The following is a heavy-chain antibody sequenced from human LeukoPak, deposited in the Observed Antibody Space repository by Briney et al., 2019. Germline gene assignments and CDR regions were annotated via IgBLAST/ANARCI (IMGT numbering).Heavy chain of an antibody. CDR1: GFSLSTSGVG. J-gene: IGHJ4*02. CDR2: IYWNDDK. Sequence: SGATLVKPTQTLTLTCTFSGFSLSTSGVGVVWIRQPPGKALEGLALIYWNDDKRYSPSLKIRLTITNDAYKNQVVLTMTDMDPVDTATYYCAPGSGLSSSATNYYSDYWGQGVLVTVSS. CDR3: APGSGLSSSATNYYSDY. D-gene: IGHD6-13*01. V-gene: IGHV2-5*01.